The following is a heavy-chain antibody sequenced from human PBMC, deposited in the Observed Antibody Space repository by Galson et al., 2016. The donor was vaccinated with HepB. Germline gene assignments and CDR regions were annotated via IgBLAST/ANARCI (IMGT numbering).Heavy chain of an antibody. D-gene: IGHD2-8*02. Sequence: QSGAEVKKPGESLKISCKGSGYRFTSYWIAWVRQMPGKGLEWMGIFHPADSDTIYSPSFEGQVTFSADKSINTAYLPRGSLKASDTAMYYCAKISSSPDIHTGGSVYYPFHGMDVWGRGTMVTVSS. J-gene: IGHJ6*02. CDR2: FHPADSDT. CDR1: GYRFTSYW. CDR3: AKISSSPDIHTGGSVYYPFHGMDV. V-gene: IGHV5-51*01.